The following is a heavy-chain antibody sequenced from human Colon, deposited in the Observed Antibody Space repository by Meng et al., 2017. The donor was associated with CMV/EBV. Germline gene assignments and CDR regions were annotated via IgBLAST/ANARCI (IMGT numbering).Heavy chain of an antibody. J-gene: IGHJ4*02. CDR2: ISGSGGTI. Sequence: GESLKISCAASGFIFSDYAMYWVRQAPGKGLEWVSYISGSGGTIYYADSVKGRFTISRDNAKNSLYLEMSSLRAEDTGFYYCARANFDYYYFDSWGQGTLVTVSS. CDR3: ARANFDYYYFDS. CDR1: GFIFSDYA. V-gene: IGHV3-48*03. D-gene: IGHD4/OR15-4a*01.